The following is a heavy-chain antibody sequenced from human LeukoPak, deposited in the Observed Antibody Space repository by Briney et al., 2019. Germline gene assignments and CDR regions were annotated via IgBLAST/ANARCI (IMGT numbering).Heavy chain of an antibody. CDR1: GFTFRKAG. J-gene: IGHJ4*02. CDR2: IYYDGSNQ. CDR3: ARDRSLHYFDY. Sequence: PGGSLRLSCAVSGFTFRKAGMHWVRQAPGKGLEWVAIIYYDGSNQFYADSVKGRFTVSRDNSKNTLFLQMNSLRAEDTAVYYCARDRSLHYFDYWGQGTLVTVSS. V-gene: IGHV3-33*01. D-gene: IGHD5/OR15-5a*01.